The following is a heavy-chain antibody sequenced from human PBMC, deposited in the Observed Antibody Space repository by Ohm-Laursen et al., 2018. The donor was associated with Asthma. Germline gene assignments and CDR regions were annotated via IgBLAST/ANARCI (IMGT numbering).Heavy chain of an antibody. V-gene: IGHV4-31*02. CDR1: GGAINRGGYY. CDR3: ARYTTAVTFDS. CDR2: IFHSGSA. Sequence: SQTLSLTWTVSGGAINRGGYYWSWIRQHPGKGLEYIGYIFHSGSAYYNPSLKSRVTISLDTSNIKFSLELSSVTAADTAVYYCARYTTAVTFDSWGQGTLVTVSS. J-gene: IGHJ5*01. D-gene: IGHD4-17*01.